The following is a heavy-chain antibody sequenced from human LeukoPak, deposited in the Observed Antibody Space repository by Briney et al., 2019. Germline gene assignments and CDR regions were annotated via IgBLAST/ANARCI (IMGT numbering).Heavy chain of an antibody. CDR3: ARALFRYDSSSRSLHWYFDL. CDR2: IYYSEST. J-gene: IGHJ2*01. V-gene: IGHV4-59*01. D-gene: IGHD3-22*01. CDR1: GGSISSYY. Sequence: PSETLSLTCTVSGGSISSYYWSWVRQPPGKGLEWIGYIYYSESTNYNPSLKSRVTISVDTSKNQLSLELTSVTAADTAVYYCARALFRYDSSSRSLHWYFDLWGRGTLVTVSS.